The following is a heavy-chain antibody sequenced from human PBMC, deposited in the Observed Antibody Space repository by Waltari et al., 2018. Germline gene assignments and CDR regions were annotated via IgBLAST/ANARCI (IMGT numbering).Heavy chain of an antibody. D-gene: IGHD2-8*01. J-gene: IGHJ2*01. CDR1: GGSISSSSYY. CDR3: ARHPAMTIMLWYFDL. Sequence: QLQLQESGPGLVKPSETLSLTCTVSGGSISSSSYYWGWIRQPPGKGLGWIGSISYSGSTYYNPSLKSRVTISVDTAKNQFSLNLSSVTAADAAVYYCARHPAMTIMLWYFDLWGRGTLVTVSS. CDR2: ISYSGST. V-gene: IGHV4-39*01.